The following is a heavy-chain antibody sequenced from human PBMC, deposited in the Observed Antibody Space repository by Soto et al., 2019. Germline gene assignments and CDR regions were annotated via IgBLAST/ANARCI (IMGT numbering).Heavy chain of an antibody. CDR1: GFSLNTGGLG. CDR3: VHSRCGGDCLQSYSSHYYYGMDV. CDR2: IYWDNDK. D-gene: IGHD2-21*02. J-gene: IGHJ6*02. Sequence: QITLKESGPTLVKPTQTLTLTCTFSGFSLNTGGLGVGWIRQPPGKALEWLALIYWDNDKRYSPSLMSRLTTSKDTSKNQVVRTMTNMDPVDAATYYCVHSRCGGDCLQSYSSHYYYGMDVWGQGTTVTVSS. V-gene: IGHV2-5*02.